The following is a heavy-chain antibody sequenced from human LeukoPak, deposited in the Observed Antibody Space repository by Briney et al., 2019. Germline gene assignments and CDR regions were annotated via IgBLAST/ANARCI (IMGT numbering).Heavy chain of an antibody. CDR3: AKDVAASGTNFDS. CDR2: IWYDGTKE. CDR1: GFSFGSYA. J-gene: IGHJ4*02. V-gene: IGHV3-33*06. D-gene: IGHD6-13*01. Sequence: GPSLRLSCGASGFSFGSYAMRWVRQAPSKGLEWVAFIWYDGTKEYYADSVKGRFSVSRDNSENTVSLQMNSLRDDDSAVYYCAKDVAASGTNFDSWGQGTLVTVSS.